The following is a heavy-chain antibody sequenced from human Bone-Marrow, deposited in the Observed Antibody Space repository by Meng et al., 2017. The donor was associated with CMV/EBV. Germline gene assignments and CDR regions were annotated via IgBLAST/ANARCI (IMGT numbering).Heavy chain of an antibody. CDR2: ISYDGSNK. CDR1: GLTFSSYA. CDR3: ARDTPDYDFWSGYADY. D-gene: IGHD3-3*01. Sequence: CAASGLTFSSYAMHWVRQAPGKGLEWVAVISYDGSNKYYADSVKGRFTISRDNSKNTLYLQMNSLRAEDTAVYYRARDTPDYDFWSGYADYWGQGTLVTVSS. J-gene: IGHJ4*02. V-gene: IGHV3-30-3*01.